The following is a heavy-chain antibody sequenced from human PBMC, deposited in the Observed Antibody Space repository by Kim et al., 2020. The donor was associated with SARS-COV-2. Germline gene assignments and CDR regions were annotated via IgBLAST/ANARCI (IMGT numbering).Heavy chain of an antibody. CDR3: ARDGNSGGFRY. V-gene: IGHV3-21*01. Sequence: IYYADSGKGRFTISRDNAKTSLYLQMNSLRAEDTAVYYCARDGNSGGFRYWGQGTLVTVSS. D-gene: IGHD3-10*01. CDR2: I. J-gene: IGHJ4*02.